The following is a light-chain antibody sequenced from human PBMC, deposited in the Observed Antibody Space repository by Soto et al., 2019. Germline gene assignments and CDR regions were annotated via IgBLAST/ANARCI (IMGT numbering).Light chain of an antibody. CDR1: QTISSW. J-gene: IGKJ1*01. CDR2: KAS. V-gene: IGKV1-5*03. Sequence: IEVTQSPSTLSGSVGDRVTITCRASQTISSWLAWYQQKPGKAPKLLIYKASTLKSGVPSRFSGSGSGTEFTLTISSLQPDDFATYYCQQYNSYSTFGQGTKVDIK. CDR3: QQYNSYST.